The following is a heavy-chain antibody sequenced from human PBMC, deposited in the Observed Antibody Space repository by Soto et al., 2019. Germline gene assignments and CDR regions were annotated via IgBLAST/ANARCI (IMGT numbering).Heavy chain of an antibody. CDR3: ARRQGPHDY. J-gene: IGHJ4*02. CDR1: GGSISNNNYY. V-gene: IGHV4-61*05. CDR2: IYYSGST. Sequence: PSETLSLTCTVSGGSISNNNYYWGWIRQPPGKGLEWIGYIYYSGSTNYNPSLKSRVTISVDTSKNQFSLKLNSVTAADTAVYYCARRQGPHDYWGQGTLVTVSS.